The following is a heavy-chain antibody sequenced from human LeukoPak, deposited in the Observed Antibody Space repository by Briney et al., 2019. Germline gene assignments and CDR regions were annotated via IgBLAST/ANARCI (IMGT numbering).Heavy chain of an antibody. CDR2: INPSGDSA. J-gene: IGHJ4*02. CDR1: GYTFTNYY. CDR3: AREESGGYFDY. Sequence: GASVKVSCKASGYTFTNYYMHWVRQAPGQGLEWMGIINPSGDSAIYAHNFQGRVTMTRDTSISTAYMELSRLRSDDTAVYYCAREESGGYFDYWGQGTLVTVSS. V-gene: IGHV1-46*01. D-gene: IGHD2-8*02.